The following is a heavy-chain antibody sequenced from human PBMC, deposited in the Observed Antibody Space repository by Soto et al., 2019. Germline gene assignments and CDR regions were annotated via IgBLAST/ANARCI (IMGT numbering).Heavy chain of an antibody. Sequence: PGGSLRLSCAASGFTFSDYYMSWIRQAPGKGLEWVSYISSSGSTIYYADSVKGRFTISRDNAKNSLYLQMNSLRAEDTAVYYCARDWKVEYSISSDEYYYYYYMDVWGKGTTVTVSS. J-gene: IGHJ6*03. CDR2: ISSSGSTI. V-gene: IGHV3-11*01. CDR3: ARDWKVEYSISSDEYYYYYYMDV. CDR1: GFTFSDYY. D-gene: IGHD6-6*01.